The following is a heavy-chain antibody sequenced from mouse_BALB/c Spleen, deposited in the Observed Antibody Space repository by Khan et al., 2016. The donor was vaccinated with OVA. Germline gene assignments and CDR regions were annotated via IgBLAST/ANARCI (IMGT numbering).Heavy chain of an antibody. CDR3: ARACYGNDRGAMDY. V-gene: IGHV2-6-7*01. Sequence: QVQLKESGPGLVAPSQSLSITCTVSGFSLTGYGVNWVRQPLGMGLVWLVMILGDGSTDHNSALISRLSIINDNSTSQLFLKMNRLKTDDTARYYCARACYGNDRGAMDYWGQGTLVTVSS. D-gene: IGHD2-9*01. CDR1: GFSLTGYG. J-gene: IGHJ4*01. CDR2: ILGDGST.